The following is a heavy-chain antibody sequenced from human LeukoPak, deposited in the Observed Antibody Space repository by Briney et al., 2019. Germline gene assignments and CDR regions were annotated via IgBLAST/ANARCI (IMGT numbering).Heavy chain of an antibody. CDR1: GFTFSSYA. V-gene: IGHV3-21*01. Sequence: GGSLRLSCAASGFTFSSYAMSWVRQAPGKGLEWVSSISSSSSYIYYADSVKGRFTISRDNAKNSLYLQMNSLRAEDTAVYYCAPSGPQFLFDYWGQGTLVTVSS. CDR2: ISSSSSYI. J-gene: IGHJ4*02. D-gene: IGHD7-27*01. CDR3: APSGPQFLFDY.